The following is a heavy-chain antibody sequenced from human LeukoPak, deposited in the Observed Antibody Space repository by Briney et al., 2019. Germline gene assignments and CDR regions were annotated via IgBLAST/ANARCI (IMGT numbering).Heavy chain of an antibody. CDR1: GFTVSSNY. V-gene: IGHV3-66*02. CDR3: ARDRITIFGVVANEYYYMDV. J-gene: IGHJ6*03. Sequence: GGSLRLSCAASGFTVSSNYMSWVRQAPGKGLEWVSVIYSGGSTYYADSVKGRFTISRDNSKNTLYLQMNSLRAEDTAVYYCARDRITIFGVVANEYYYMDVWGKGTTVTDSS. D-gene: IGHD3-3*01. CDR2: IYSGGST.